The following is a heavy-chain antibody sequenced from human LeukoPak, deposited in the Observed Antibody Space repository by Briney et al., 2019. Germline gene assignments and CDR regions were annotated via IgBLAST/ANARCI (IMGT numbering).Heavy chain of an antibody. J-gene: IGHJ3*02. Sequence: GGSLRLSCAASGFTFSSYAMSWVRQAPGKGLEWVSAISGSGGSTYYADSVKGRFTISRDNSKNTLYLQMNSLRAEDTALYYCAKGVGYYYDSSGYDQAFDIWGQGTMVTVSS. CDR2: ISGSGGST. CDR1: GFTFSSYA. CDR3: AKGVGYYYDSSGYDQAFDI. V-gene: IGHV3-23*01. D-gene: IGHD3-22*01.